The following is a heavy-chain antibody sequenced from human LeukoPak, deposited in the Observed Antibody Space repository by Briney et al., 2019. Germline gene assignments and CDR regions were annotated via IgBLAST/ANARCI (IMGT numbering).Heavy chain of an antibody. V-gene: IGHV1-46*01. CDR3: VLGDYYDSSGYCYSSLDY. CDR2: INPSGGST. Sequence: GASVKVSCKASGYTFTSYYMHWVRQAPGQGLEWMGIINPSGGSTSYAQKFQGRVTMTRDTSTSTVYMELSSLRSEDTAVYYCVLGDYYDSSGYCYSSLDYWGQGTLVTVSS. J-gene: IGHJ4*02. D-gene: IGHD3-22*01. CDR1: GYTFTSYY.